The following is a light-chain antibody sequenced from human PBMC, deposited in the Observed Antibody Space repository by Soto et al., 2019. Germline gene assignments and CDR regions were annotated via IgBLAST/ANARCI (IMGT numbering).Light chain of an antibody. Sequence: QAVVTQSPSASASLGASVKLTCTLSSGHSSYAIAWHQQQPEKGPRYLMKLNSDGSHSKGDGIPDRFSGSSSGAERYLTISSLHSEDEANYCCPTWGTGIQVFGGGTQLTVL. J-gene: IGLJ2*01. CDR2: LNSDGSH. V-gene: IGLV4-69*01. CDR3: PTWGTGIQV. CDR1: SGHSSYA.